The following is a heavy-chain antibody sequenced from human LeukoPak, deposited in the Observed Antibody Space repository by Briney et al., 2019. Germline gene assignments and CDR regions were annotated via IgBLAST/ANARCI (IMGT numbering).Heavy chain of an antibody. V-gene: IGHV3-66*01. CDR3: AREDYGRSRYYYGMDV. J-gene: IGHJ6*02. CDR1: GFTVSSNY. Sequence: GGSLRLSCAASGFTVSSNYMSWVRQAPGKGLDWVSVIYSGGSTYYADSVKGRFTISRDNSKNTLYLQMNSLRAEDTAVYYCAREDYGRSRYYYGMDVWGQGTTVTVSS. D-gene: IGHD4-17*01. CDR2: IYSGGST.